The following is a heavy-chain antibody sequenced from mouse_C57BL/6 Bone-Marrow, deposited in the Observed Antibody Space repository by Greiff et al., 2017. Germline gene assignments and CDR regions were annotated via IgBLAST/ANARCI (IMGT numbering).Heavy chain of an antibody. CDR3: ARLYYGKPYFDY. J-gene: IGHJ2*01. CDR2: ISSGSSTI. D-gene: IGHD2-1*01. V-gene: IGHV5-17*01. Sequence: EVMLVESGGGLVKPGGSLKLSCAASGFTFSDYGMHWVRQAPEKGLEWVAYISSGSSTIYYADTVKGRFTISRDNAKNTLFLQMTSLRSEDTAMYYCARLYYGKPYFDYWGQGTTLTVSS. CDR1: GFTFSDYG.